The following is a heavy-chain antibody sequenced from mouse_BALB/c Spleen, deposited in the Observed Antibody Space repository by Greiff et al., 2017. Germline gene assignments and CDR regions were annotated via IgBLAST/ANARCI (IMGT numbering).Heavy chain of an antibody. CDR2: ISSGSSTI. D-gene: IGHD2-10*02. CDR1: GFTFSSFG. CDR3: ARSQYGKTWFAY. Sequence: EVKLVESGGGLVPPGGSRKLSCAASGFTFSSFGMHWVRQAPEKGLEWVAYISSGSSTIYYADTVKGRFTISRDNPKNTLFLQMTSLRSEDTAMYYCARSQYGKTWFAYWGQGTLVTVSA. V-gene: IGHV5-17*02. J-gene: IGHJ3*01.